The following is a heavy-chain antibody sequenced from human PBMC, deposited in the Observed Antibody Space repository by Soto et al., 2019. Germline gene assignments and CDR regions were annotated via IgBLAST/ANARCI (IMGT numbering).Heavy chain of an antibody. D-gene: IGHD3-9*01. CDR3: ARAGITIAPLHPFDP. V-gene: IGHV1-69*02. Sequence: QVQLVQSGAEVKKPGSSVKVSCKASGGTFSSYTISWVRQAPGQGLEWMGRIIPILGIANYAQKFQGRVTTTEDKSRRTDYMELSSLRSEDTAVYYGARAGITIAPLHPFDPWGQGTLVTVSS. J-gene: IGHJ5*02. CDR1: GGTFSSYT. CDR2: IIPILGIA.